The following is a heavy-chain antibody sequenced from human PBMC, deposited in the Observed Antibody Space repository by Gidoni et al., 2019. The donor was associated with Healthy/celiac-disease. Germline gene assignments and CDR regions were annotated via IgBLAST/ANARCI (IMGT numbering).Heavy chain of an antibody. CDR1: GRSISSYY. V-gene: IGHV4-59*01. D-gene: IGHD5-12*01. CDR2: IYYSGIT. J-gene: IGHJ6*02. Sequence: QVQLQESGPGLVKPSETLSLTCTVSGRSISSYYWSWIRQPPGKGLEWIGYIYYSGITNYNPSLKSRVTISVDTSKNQFSLKLSSVTASDTAVYYCARVSVEMATITTRVYYYYGMDVWGQGTTVTVSS. CDR3: ARVSVEMATITTRVYYYYGMDV.